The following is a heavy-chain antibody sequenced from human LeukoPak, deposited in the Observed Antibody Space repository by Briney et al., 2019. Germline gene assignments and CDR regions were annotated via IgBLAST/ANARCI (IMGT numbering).Heavy chain of an antibody. Sequence: PGGSLSLSCAASGLTFSSYSMNWVRHAPGKGLEWVSSISSSGAYIFYADSVKGRFTISRDNAKNSLYLQMNSLRAEDTAVYYCAREPTTVSPPGWGQGTLVTVSS. CDR2: ISSSGAYI. CDR1: GLTFSSYS. V-gene: IGHV3-21*01. CDR3: AREPTTVSPPG. J-gene: IGHJ4*02. D-gene: IGHD4-11*01.